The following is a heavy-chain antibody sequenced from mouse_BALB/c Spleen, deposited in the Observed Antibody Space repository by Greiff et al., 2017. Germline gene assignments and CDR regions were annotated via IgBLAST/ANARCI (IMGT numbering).Heavy chain of an antibody. CDR1: GYSFTSYW. J-gene: IGHJ3*01. D-gene: IGHD3-1*01. V-gene: IGHV1-69*02. Sequence: QVQLQQPGAELVRPGASVKLSCKASGYSFTSYWMHWVKQRPGQGLEWIGMIDPSDSETRLNQKFKDKATLTVDKSSSTAYMQLSSPTSEDSAVYYCARGGATSEAYWGQGTLVTVSA. CDR2: IDPSDSET. CDR3: ARGGATSEAY.